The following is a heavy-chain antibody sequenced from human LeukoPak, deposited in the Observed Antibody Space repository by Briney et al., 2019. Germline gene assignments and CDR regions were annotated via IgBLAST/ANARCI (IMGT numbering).Heavy chain of an antibody. CDR3: ASSLIITSQNIVHYFDY. V-gene: IGHV3-48*03. D-gene: IGHD1-14*01. Sequence: PGGSLRLSCAASGFTFSSYEMNWVRQAPGKGLEWVSYIISSGSTVYYADSVKGRFTISRDNAKNSLYLQMNSLRAEDTAVYYCASSLIITSQNIVHYFDYWGQGTLVTSPQ. CDR1: GFTFSSYE. J-gene: IGHJ4*02. CDR2: IISSGSTV.